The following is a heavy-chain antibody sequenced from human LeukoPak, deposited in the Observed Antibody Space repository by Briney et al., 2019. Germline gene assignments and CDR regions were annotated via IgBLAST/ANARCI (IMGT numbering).Heavy chain of an antibody. Sequence: GGSLRLSCAAFGFTFTTYAMTWVRQAPGRGLEWVSGITGSGDSTEYADSVKGRFTISRDNSKKTLNLQMTSLRAEDTGIYYCAKDRVCSGGSCHFDFWGQGTLVTVSS. CDR3: AKDRVCSGGSCHFDF. D-gene: IGHD2-15*01. J-gene: IGHJ4*02. CDR1: GFTFTTYA. CDR2: ITGSGDST. V-gene: IGHV3-23*01.